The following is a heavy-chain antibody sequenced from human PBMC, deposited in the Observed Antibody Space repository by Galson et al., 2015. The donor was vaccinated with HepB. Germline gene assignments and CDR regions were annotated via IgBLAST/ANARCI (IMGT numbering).Heavy chain of an antibody. CDR1: GFTFSRYG. J-gene: IGHJ4*02. V-gene: IGHV3-30*18. CDR2: ISFDGSNN. Sequence: SLRLSCAASGFTFSRYGMHWVRQAPGEGLEWVAAISFDGSNNYYSDSVKGRFTISRDNSKNTLYLQMNSLRDEDTAMYFCAKAPASGSELYYFDYWGQGTLVTVSS. CDR3: AKAPASGSELYYFDY. D-gene: IGHD5-12*01.